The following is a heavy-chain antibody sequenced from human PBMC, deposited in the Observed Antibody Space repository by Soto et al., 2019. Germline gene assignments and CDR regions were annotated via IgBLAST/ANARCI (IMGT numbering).Heavy chain of an antibody. CDR3: ARDGYPDFDY. J-gene: IGHJ4*02. CDR1: GYTFTSYA. Sequence: ASVKVSCKASGYTFTSYAMHWVRQAPGQRLEWMGWINAGNGNTKYPQKFQGRVTITRDTSASTAYMELSSLRSEDTAVYYCARDGYPDFDYWGQGTLVTVSS. CDR2: INAGNGNT. V-gene: IGHV1-3*01. D-gene: IGHD5-18*01.